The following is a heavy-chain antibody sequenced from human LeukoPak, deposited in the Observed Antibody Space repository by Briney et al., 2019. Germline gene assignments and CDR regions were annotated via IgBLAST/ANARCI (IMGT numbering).Heavy chain of an antibody. CDR2: IYYSGSP. V-gene: IGHV4-30-4*08. J-gene: IGHJ6*04. CDR3: ARRHCSSASCYMDV. D-gene: IGHD2-2*01. CDR1: GGSISSGDYY. Sequence: SQTLSLTCTVSGGSISSGDYYWSWIRRPPGKGLEWIGYIYYSGSPYYNPSLKSRVTISVDTSKNQFSLRLSSVTAADTAVYYCARRHCSSASCYMDVWGKGTTVTVSS.